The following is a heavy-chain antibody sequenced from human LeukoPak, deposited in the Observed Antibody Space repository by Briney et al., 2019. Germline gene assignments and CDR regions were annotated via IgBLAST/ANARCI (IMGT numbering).Heavy chain of an antibody. CDR3: AKGRCSGVGCDSFHS. Sequence: GGSLRLSCVASGLRFRSYAMNWVRQAPGKGLECISTISDDSSFTYYADSVKGRSAISRDGSKNTLYLQMNNLKVEDTAVYYCAKGRCSGVGCDSFHSWGQGALVTVSS. V-gene: IGHV3-23*01. CDR1: GLRFRSYA. J-gene: IGHJ4*02. D-gene: IGHD2-15*01. CDR2: ISDDSSFT.